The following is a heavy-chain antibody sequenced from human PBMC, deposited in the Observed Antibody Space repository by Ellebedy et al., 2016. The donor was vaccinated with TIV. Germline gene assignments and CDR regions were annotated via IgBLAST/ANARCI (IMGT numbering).Heavy chain of an antibody. CDR2: INPSGGST. CDR1: GYTFTSYY. D-gene: IGHD3-16*02. J-gene: IGHJ4*02. CDR3: ARSLLRLGELSFLDY. Sequence: ASVKVSXXASGYTFTSYYMHWVRQAPGQGLEWMGIINPSGGSTSYAQKFQGRVTMTRDTSTSTVYMELSSLRSEDTAVYYCARSLLRLGELSFLDYWGQGTLVTVSS. V-gene: IGHV1-46*01.